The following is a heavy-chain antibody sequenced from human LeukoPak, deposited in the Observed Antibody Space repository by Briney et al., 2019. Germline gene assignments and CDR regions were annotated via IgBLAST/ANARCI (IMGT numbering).Heavy chain of an antibody. J-gene: IGHJ5*02. CDR3: ARAIVRVSSIDVNWFDP. CDR2: IYHSGST. CDR1: GYSISSGYL. D-gene: IGHD2/OR15-2a*01. V-gene: IGHV4-38-2*02. Sequence: PSETLSLTCTVSGYSISSGYLWGWIRQSPGKGLEWIGNIYHSGSTYYNPSLKSRVTISVDTSKNQFSLKLSSVTAADTAVYYCARAIVRVSSIDVNWFDPWGQGTLVTVSS.